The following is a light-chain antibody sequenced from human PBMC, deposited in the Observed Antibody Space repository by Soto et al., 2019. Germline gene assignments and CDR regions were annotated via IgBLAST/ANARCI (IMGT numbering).Light chain of an antibody. CDR1: QSVSSSY. Sequence: ELVLTQSPGTLSLSPGERATLSCRASQSVSSSYLAWYQPKPGQAPRLLIYGASRRATGIPDRFSGSGSGTDFTLTISRLEPEDFAVYYCQQYGSSILFTFGPGTKVDIK. CDR3: QQYGSSILFT. V-gene: IGKV3-20*01. J-gene: IGKJ3*01. CDR2: GAS.